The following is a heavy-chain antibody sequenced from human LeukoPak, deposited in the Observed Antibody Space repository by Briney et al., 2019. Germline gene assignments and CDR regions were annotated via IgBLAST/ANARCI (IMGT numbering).Heavy chain of an antibody. V-gene: IGHV1-2*02. Sequence: GASVKVSCKASGYTFTGYYMHWVRQAPGQGLEWMGWINPNSGGTNYAQKFQGRVTMTRDTSISTAYMELSRLRSDDTAVYYCARVFHPYYYDSRGYKVVSDYYYYYMDVWGKGTTVTVSS. CDR1: GYTFTGYY. J-gene: IGHJ6*03. CDR2: INPNSGGT. CDR3: ARVFHPYYYDSRGYKVVSDYYYYYMDV. D-gene: IGHD3-22*01.